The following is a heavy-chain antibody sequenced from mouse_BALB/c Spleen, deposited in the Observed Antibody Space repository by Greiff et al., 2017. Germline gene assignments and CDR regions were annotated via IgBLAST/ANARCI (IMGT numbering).Heavy chain of an antibody. J-gene: IGHJ2*01. Sequence: EVQLQQSGAELVKPGASVKLSCTASGFNIKDTYMHWVKQRPEQGLEWIGRIDPANGNTKYDPKFQGKATITADTSSNTAYLQLSSLTSEDTAVYYCNYGSSLKDFDYWGQGTTLTVSS. D-gene: IGHD1-1*01. CDR2: IDPANGNT. V-gene: IGHV14-3*02. CDR1: GFNIKDTY. CDR3: NYGSSLKDFDY.